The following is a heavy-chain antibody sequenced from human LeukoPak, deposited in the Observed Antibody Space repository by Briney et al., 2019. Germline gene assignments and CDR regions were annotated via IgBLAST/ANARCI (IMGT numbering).Heavy chain of an antibody. CDR1: GFTFSSYA. J-gene: IGHJ4*02. Sequence: GGSLRLACAVSGFTFSSYAMSWVRQAPGNGLEWDSGISGSAGSTYYADSVKGRFTNTRDNSKNTLYLQMNSLRAEDTAVYYCAKDLRSSNYYYFDYWGQGTLVTVSS. CDR2: ISGSAGST. V-gene: IGHV3-23*01. D-gene: IGHD6-13*01. CDR3: AKDLRSSNYYYFDY.